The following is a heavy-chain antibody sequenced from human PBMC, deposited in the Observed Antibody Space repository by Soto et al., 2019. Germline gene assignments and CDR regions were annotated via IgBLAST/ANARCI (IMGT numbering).Heavy chain of an antibody. Sequence: EVHLVESGGGLVQTGGSLRLSCAIFESTVSRDWMNWVRQAPGKGLEWVAHINQDGSEKYYVDSVKGRFTISRDNAKKSLYRRTSGQRPADTAMYYCSGWVGDAFWGQGTLVTVSS. CDR2: INQDGSEK. J-gene: IGHJ4*02. V-gene: IGHV3-7*01. CDR1: ESTVSRDW. CDR3: SGWVGDAF. D-gene: IGHD1-26*01.